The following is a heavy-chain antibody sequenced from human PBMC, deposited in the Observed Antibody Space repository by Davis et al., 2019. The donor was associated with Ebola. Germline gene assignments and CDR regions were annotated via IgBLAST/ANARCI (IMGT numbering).Heavy chain of an antibody. V-gene: IGHV1-69*13. J-gene: IGHJ4*02. CDR1: AGSINNCV. D-gene: IGHD3-16*01. Sequence: SAQVFCKASAGSINNCVITWVRQAPGQGLEWVGGIISLFGMVKYAQKFQGRVTIIADGSTNTAYMELNTLTSEDTAMYYCAREEFDGGVPIAWGQGTLITVSS. CDR2: IISLFGMV. CDR3: AREEFDGGVPIA.